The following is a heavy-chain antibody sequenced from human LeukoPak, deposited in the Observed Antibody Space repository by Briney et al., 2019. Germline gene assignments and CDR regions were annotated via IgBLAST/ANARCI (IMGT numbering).Heavy chain of an antibody. J-gene: IGHJ1*01. CDR2: ISSSSSYI. V-gene: IGHV3-21*01. Sequence: GGSLRLSCAASGFTFSSYSMNWVRQAPGKGLEWVSSISSSSSYIYYADSVKGRFTISRDNAKNSLYLQMNSLRADDTAVYYCARVGQQLVLAEYFHHWGQGTLVTVSS. D-gene: IGHD6-13*01. CDR3: ARVGQQLVLAEYFHH. CDR1: GFTFSSYS.